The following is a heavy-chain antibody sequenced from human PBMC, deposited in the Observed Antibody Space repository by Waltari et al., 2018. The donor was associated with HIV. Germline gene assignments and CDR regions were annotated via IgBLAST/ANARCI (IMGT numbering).Heavy chain of an antibody. D-gene: IGHD1-26*01. CDR1: GFNFTIYS. Sequence: EVQLVESGGGLVKPGGSLRLSCAASGFNFTIYSMTWVRQAPGKGLEWVSSISGSSEYIYYADSVKGRFTISRDNAKNSLSLQMNSLRAEDTAVYYCARNHHSGSYLDAFHIWGQGTMVTVSS. V-gene: IGHV3-21*01. CDR2: ISGSSEYI. J-gene: IGHJ3*02. CDR3: ARNHHSGSYLDAFHI.